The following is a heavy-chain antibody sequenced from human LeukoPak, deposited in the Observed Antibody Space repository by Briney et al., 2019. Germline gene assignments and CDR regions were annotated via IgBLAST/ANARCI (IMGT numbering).Heavy chain of an antibody. V-gene: IGHV3-9*01. Sequence: PGGSLRLSCAASGFTFDDYAMHWVRQAPGKGLEWVSSIDWNSDNTDYADSVKGRFTIPRDNAKNSLYLQMNSLRTDDTAVYYCVKDRKSRDLDSLDIWGQGTMVTVSS. D-gene: IGHD5-24*01. J-gene: IGHJ3*02. CDR2: IDWNSDNT. CDR3: VKDRKSRDLDSLDI. CDR1: GFTFDDYA.